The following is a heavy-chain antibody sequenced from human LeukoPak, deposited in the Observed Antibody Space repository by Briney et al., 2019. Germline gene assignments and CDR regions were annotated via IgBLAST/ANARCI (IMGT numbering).Heavy chain of an antibody. CDR2: ISYDGSNK. J-gene: IGHJ4*02. CDR1: GFTFSSYA. CDR3: AKPPCYGSGSYCEYYFDY. D-gene: IGHD3-10*01. Sequence: GGSLRLSCAASGFTFSSYAMHWVRQAPGKGLEWVAVISYDGSNKYYADSVKGRFTISRDNSKNTLYLQMNSLRAEDTAVYYCAKPPCYGSGSYCEYYFDYWGQGTLVTVSS. V-gene: IGHV3-30-3*02.